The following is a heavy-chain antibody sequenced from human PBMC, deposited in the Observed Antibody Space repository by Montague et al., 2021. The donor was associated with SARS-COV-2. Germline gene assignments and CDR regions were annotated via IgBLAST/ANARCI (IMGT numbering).Heavy chain of an antibody. V-gene: IGHV6-1*01. CDR3: ASAFYGDHWAFDV. J-gene: IGHJ3*01. D-gene: IGHD3-3*02. CDR2: PQHKKKKRS. CDR1: GDSVVEPRRR. Sequence: CAISGDSVVEPRRRSEEHTHEPQSPLKLVCRPQHKKKKRSQYPGSLESRITISGDTSKNQFSLQLNSVTPEDTAVYYCASAFYGDHWAFDVWGQGTMVTVSS.